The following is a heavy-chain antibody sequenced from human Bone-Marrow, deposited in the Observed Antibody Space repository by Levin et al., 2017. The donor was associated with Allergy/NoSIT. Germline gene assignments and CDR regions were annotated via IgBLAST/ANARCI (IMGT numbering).Heavy chain of an antibody. Sequence: PSETLSLTCTVSGASITTPDSYWAWIRQAPGQGLEWIASISYSGKPYYSPSLKGRVTISADTSKNQFFLKLTSVTAADRSVYYCARRSSVSAAITFDSWGQGTLLTVSS. CDR2: ISYSGKP. CDR3: ARRSSVSAAITFDS. CDR1: GASITTPDSY. D-gene: IGHD3-16*01. J-gene: IGHJ4*02. V-gene: IGHV4-39*01.